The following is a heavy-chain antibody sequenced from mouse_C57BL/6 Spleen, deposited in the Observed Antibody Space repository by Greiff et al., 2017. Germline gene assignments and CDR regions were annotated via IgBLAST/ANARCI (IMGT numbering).Heavy chain of an antibody. CDR3: ARQDSDLYDFDY. V-gene: IGHV1-62-2*01. J-gene: IGHJ2*01. Sequence: VQLVESGAELVKPGASVKLSCKASGYTFTEYTIHWVKQRSGQGLEWIGWFYPGSGSIKYNEKFKDKATLTADKASSTVYMELSRLTSEDSAVYFCARQDSDLYDFDYWGQGTTLTVSS. CDR2: FYPGSGSI. D-gene: IGHD2-13*01. CDR1: GYTFTEYT.